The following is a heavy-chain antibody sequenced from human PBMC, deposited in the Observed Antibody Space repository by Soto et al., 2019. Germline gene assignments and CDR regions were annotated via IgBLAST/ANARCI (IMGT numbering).Heavy chain of an antibody. CDR1: GCTFSNYA. D-gene: IGHD6-13*01. J-gene: IGHJ4*02. Sequence: EVQLLESGGGLVQPGGSLRLSCAASGCTFSNYAVPWVRQAPGKGLEWVSTISGSGGSTYYADSVKGRFTISRDNSKNTLYLQMNSLRAEDTAVYYCAKDQGSSWYEIDYWGQGTLVSVSS. CDR2: ISGSGGST. CDR3: AKDQGSSWYEIDY. V-gene: IGHV3-23*01.